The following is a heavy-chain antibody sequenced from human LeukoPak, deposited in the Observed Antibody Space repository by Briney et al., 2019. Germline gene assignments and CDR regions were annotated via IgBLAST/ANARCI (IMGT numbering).Heavy chain of an antibody. Sequence: ASVKVSCKASGYTFTSYYMHWVRQAPGQGLEWMGIINPSGGSTSYAQKFQGRVTMTRDMSTSTVYMELSSLRSEDTAVYYCARDYGDPGDWFDPWGQGTLVTVSS. CDR2: INPSGGST. CDR1: GYTFTSYY. V-gene: IGHV1-46*01. J-gene: IGHJ5*02. D-gene: IGHD4-17*01. CDR3: ARDYGDPGDWFDP.